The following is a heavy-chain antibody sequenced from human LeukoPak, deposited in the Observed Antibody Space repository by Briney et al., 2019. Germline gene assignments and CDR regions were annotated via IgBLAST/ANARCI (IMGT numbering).Heavy chain of an antibody. Sequence: PSETLSLTCTVSGGSISSYYWSWIRQPPGKGLEWIGYIYYSGSTNYNPSLKSRVTISVDTSKNQSSLKLSSVTAADTAVYYCARVSGGNGDAFDIWGQGTMVTVSS. CDR2: IYYSGST. V-gene: IGHV4-59*01. J-gene: IGHJ3*02. CDR1: GGSISSYY. CDR3: ARVSGGNGDAFDI. D-gene: IGHD4-23*01.